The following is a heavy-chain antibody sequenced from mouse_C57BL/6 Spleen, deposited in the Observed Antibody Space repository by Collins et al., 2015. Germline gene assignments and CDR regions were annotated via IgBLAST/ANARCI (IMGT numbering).Heavy chain of an antibody. D-gene: IGHD1-2*01. CDR3: ARSAATWNFDY. J-gene: IGHJ2*01. V-gene: IGHV1-52*01. CDR1: GYMFTSYW. CDR2: TDPYDSET. Sequence: QVQLQQPGAELVRPGASVKLSCKTSGYMFTSYWMNWIKQRPEQGLEWTGRTDPYDSETHYNQKFKDKVILTVDKSSSTAYIQLSSLTSEDSAVYYCARSAATWNFDYWGQGTTLTVSS.